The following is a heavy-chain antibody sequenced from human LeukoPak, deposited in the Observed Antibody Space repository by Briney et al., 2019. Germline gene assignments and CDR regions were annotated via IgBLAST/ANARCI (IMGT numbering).Heavy chain of an antibody. CDR1: GGSISSYY. CDR2: IYYSGST. J-gene: IGHJ6*02. V-gene: IGHV4-59*08. CDR3: ASTQPIRGMDV. D-gene: IGHD2-2*01. Sequence: SETLSLTCTVSGGSISSYYWSWLRQPPGKGLEWIGYIYYSGSTNYNPSLTSRVTISVDTSKNQFSLKLSSVTAADTAVYYCASTQPIRGMDVWGQGTTVTVSS.